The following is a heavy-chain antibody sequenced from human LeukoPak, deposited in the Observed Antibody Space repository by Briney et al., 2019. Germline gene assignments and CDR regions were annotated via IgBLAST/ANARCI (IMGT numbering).Heavy chain of an antibody. CDR2: INHSGST. CDR1: GGSFSGYY. Sequence: PSETLSLTCAVYGGSFSGYYWSWIRQPPGKGLEWIGEINHSGSTNYNPSLKSRVTISVDTSKNQFSLKLSSVTAADTAVYYCARLARVGYCSGGSCRYSQHWGQGTLVTVSS. D-gene: IGHD2-15*01. CDR3: ARLARVGYCSGGSCRYSQH. J-gene: IGHJ1*01. V-gene: IGHV4-34*01.